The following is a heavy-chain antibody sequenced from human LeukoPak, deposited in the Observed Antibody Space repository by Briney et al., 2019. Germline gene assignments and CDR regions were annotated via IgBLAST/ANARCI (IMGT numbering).Heavy chain of an antibody. CDR1: GYTFTSYD. CDR3: ARGRYGSGSYYNPNYNWFDP. CDR2: MNPNSGNT. Sequence: ASVKVSCKASGYTFTSYDINWVRQATGQGPEWMGWMNPNSGNTGYAQKFQGRVTMTRNTSISTAYMELSSLRSEDTAVYYCARGRYGSGSYYNPNYNWFDPWGQGTLVTVSS. J-gene: IGHJ5*02. V-gene: IGHV1-8*01. D-gene: IGHD3-10*01.